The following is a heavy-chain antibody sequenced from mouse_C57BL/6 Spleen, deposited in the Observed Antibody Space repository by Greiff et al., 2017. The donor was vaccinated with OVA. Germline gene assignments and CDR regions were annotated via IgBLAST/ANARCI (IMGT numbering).Heavy chain of an antibody. CDR1: GYSITSGYD. D-gene: IGHD3-2*02. V-gene: IGHV3-1*01. CDR2: ISYSGST. J-gene: IGHJ2*01. CDR3: ARGDSSGYGYFDY. Sequence: EVKVVESGPGMVKPSQSLSLTCTVTGYSITSGYDWHWIRHFPGNKLEWMGYISYSGSTNYNPSLKSRISITHDTSKNHFFLKLNSVTTEDTATYYCARGDSSGYGYFDYWGQGTTLTVSS.